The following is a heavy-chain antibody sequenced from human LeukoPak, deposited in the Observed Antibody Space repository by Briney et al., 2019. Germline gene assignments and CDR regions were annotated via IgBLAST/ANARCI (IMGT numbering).Heavy chain of an antibody. CDR2: INPNDGDT. J-gene: IGHJ6*02. V-gene: IGHV1-2*02. Sequence: ASVKVSCKASGYTFTNYYMHWVRQAPGQGFEWMGWINPNDGDTNYAQKFQGRVTMTRDTSISTAHMEVSRLRSDDTAVYYCARAMGPHYGMDVWGQGTTVTVSS. CDR1: GYTFTNYY. D-gene: IGHD3-16*01. CDR3: ARAMGPHYGMDV.